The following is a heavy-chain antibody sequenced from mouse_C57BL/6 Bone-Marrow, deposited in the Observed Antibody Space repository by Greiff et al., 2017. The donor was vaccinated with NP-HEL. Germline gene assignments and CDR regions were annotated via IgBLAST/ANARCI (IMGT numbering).Heavy chain of an antibody. J-gene: IGHJ3*01. CDR1: GFTFSSYG. Sequence: DVMLVESGGDLVKPGGSLKLSCAASGFTFSSYGMSWVRQTPDKRLEWVATISSGGSYTYYPASVKGRFTISRDNAKNTLYLQRSSLKSEDTAMYYCAREGLRQRFAYWGQGTLVTVSA. CDR2: ISSGGSYT. D-gene: IGHD2-4*01. V-gene: IGHV5-6*02. CDR3: AREGLRQRFAY.